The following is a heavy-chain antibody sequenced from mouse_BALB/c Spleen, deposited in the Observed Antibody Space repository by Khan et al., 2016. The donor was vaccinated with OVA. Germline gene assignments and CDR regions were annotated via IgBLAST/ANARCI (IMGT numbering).Heavy chain of an antibody. CDR2: ISTGSYTI. CDR3: ARGNYYGTSYVDY. J-gene: IGHJ2*01. D-gene: IGHD1-1*01. V-gene: IGHV5-17*02. CDR1: GFTFSSFG. Sequence: EVQLLETGGGLVQPGGSRKLSCAVSGFTFSSFGMHWVRQAPEKGLEWVAYISTGSYTIYYADTVKGRFTISRDNPKNTLFLQMTSLRSEDTAMYYCARGNYYGTSYVDYWGQGTTLTVSS.